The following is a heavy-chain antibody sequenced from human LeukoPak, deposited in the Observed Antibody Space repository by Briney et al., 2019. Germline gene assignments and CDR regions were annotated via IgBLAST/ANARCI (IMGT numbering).Heavy chain of an antibody. J-gene: IGHJ4*02. V-gene: IGHV1-8*02. CDR1: GGTFSSYA. Sequence: GSSVKVSCKASGGTFSSYAISWVRQAPGQGLEWMGWMNPNSGNTGYAQKFQGRVTMTRNTSISTAYMELSSLRSEDTAVYYCARGREDYGYYFDYWGQGTLVTVSS. D-gene: IGHD4-17*01. CDR2: MNPNSGNT. CDR3: ARGREDYGYYFDY.